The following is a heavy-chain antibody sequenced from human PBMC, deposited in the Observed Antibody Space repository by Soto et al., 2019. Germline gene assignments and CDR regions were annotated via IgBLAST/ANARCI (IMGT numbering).Heavy chain of an antibody. Sequence: QVNLVESGGGVVQPGRSQRLSCAASGFIFRDYGMHWVRQAPGKGLEWVAVIWYDGSNKYYADSVKGRFTISRDNSKNTLYLQMNSLGAEDTAVYYCARIPQIAVAGTRLGYFDLWGRGTLVTVSS. CDR2: IWYDGSNK. D-gene: IGHD6-19*01. J-gene: IGHJ2*01. CDR3: ARIPQIAVAGTRLGYFDL. CDR1: GFIFRDYG. V-gene: IGHV3-33*01.